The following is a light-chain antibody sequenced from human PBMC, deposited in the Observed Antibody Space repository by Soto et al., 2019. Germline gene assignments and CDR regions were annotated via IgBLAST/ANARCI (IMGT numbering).Light chain of an antibody. Sequence: EIVLMQSPGTLSLSPGESATLFCRASQSMKRRYLAWYQQKPGQAPRVLIYAASIRATGIPARFSGSGSGTEFILTISSLQSEDFAVYYCQQYSKWPLTFGGGTKVDIK. J-gene: IGKJ4*01. CDR1: QSMKRRY. CDR2: AAS. V-gene: IGKV3-15*01. CDR3: QQYSKWPLT.